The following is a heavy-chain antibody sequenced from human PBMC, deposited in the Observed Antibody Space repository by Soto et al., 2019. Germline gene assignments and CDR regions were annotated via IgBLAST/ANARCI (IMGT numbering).Heavy chain of an antibody. CDR2: IKSKTDGGTT. CDR3: FFFQAEDGIRDAGTVSAFLLNRSSDL. Sequence: PGKGLEWLGRIKSKTDGGTTDYAAPVKGRFTISREDSKNTLYLQMNSLKTEDTAVYFCFFFQAEDGIRDAGTVSAFLLNRSSDL. V-gene: IGHV3-15*01. D-gene: IGHD4-17*01. J-gene: IGHJ2*01.